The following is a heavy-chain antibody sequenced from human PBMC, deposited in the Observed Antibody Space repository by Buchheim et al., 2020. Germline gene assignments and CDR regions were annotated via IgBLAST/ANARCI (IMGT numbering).Heavy chain of an antibody. CDR3: ARAEWEHYWFDP. J-gene: IGHJ5*02. CDR1: GASVSSGGYY. D-gene: IGHD1-26*01. CDR2: TYYRGAT. V-gene: IGHV4-61*03. Sequence: QVQLQESGPGLVKPSETLSLTCTVSGASVSSGGYYWSWIRQPPGKGLEWIAYTYYRGATHYNPSLRSRVIISVDTSTNHFSLKLSSLTPADTAVYFCARAEWEHYWFDPWGQG.